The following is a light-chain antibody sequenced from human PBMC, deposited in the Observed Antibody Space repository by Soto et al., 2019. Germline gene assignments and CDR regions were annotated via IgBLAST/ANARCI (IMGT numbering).Light chain of an antibody. V-gene: IGLV2-14*03. CDR2: EVG. CDR3: SSYTTSSTRV. Sequence: QSVLAQPASVSGSPGQSITISCTGTSSDVGAYDFVSWYQQHPDKAPKLMIYEVGNRPSGVSYRFSGSKSVNTATLTISGLQAEDEADYYCSSYTTSSTRVFGTGTKVT. J-gene: IGLJ1*01. CDR1: SSDVGAYDF.